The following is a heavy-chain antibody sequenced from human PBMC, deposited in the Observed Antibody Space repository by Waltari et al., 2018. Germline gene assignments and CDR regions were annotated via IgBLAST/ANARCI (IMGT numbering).Heavy chain of an antibody. CDR3: AREDYDFWSGYYINWFDP. CDR1: GGTFSSYA. CDR2: IIPILGIA. Sequence: QVQLVQSGAEVKKPGSSVKVSCKASGGTFSSYAISWVRPAPGQGLEWMGGIIPILGIANYAQKFQGRVTITADESTSTAYMELSSLRSEDTAVYYCAREDYDFWSGYYINWFDPWGQGTLVTVSS. V-gene: IGHV1-69*04. J-gene: IGHJ5*02. D-gene: IGHD3-3*01.